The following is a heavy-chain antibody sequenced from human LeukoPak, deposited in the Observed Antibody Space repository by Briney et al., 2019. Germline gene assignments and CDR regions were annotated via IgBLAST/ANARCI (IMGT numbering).Heavy chain of an antibody. Sequence: SETPSLTCAVSGVPFSNYYWSWVRQSPRQGLEWIGEINHSGYTNYNPSLKSRVTMSIDTAKNQFSLILTSVTAADAGVYYCTRAVAGHPDWGQGTLVTVSS. CDR3: TRAVAGHPD. CDR2: INHSGYT. D-gene: IGHD6-19*01. CDR1: GVPFSNYY. V-gene: IGHV4-34*01. J-gene: IGHJ4*02.